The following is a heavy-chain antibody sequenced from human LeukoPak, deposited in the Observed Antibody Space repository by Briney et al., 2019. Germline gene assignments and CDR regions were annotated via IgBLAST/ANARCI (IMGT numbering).Heavy chain of an antibody. J-gene: IGHJ4*02. CDR1: EFRVSYNY. V-gene: IGHV3-7*01. CDR3: ARGGAARLFDY. D-gene: IGHD6-6*01. CDR2: IKQDGSER. Sequence: GGSLRLSRKVSEFRVSYNYMTWVRQAPGKGLEWVANIKQDGSERYYVDSVKGRFTISRDNAKNSLYLQMNSLRAEDTAVYYCARGGAARLFDYWGQGTLVTVSS.